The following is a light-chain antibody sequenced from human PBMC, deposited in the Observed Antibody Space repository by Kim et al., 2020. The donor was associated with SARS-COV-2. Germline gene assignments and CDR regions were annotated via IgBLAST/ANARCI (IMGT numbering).Light chain of an antibody. J-gene: IGLJ2*01. CDR1: SSDIGGYDY. CDR3: SSYTTTSTPVV. V-gene: IGLV2-14*03. Sequence: QSALTQPGSVSGSPGQSITLSCTGSSSDIGGYDYVSWYRQYPGKAPKLMIYDVSNRPSGVSDRFSGSKSGNTASLTISGLQTEDEADYYCSSYTTTSTPVVFGGGTQLTVL. CDR2: DVS.